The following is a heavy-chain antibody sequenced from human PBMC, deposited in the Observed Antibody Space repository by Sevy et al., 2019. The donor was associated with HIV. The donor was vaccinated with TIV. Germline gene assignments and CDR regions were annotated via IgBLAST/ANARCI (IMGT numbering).Heavy chain of an antibody. V-gene: IGHV3-23*01. Sequence: GESLKISCAASGFTFSSYAMSWVRQAPGKGLEWVSAISGSGGSTYYADSVKGRFTISRDNSKNTLYLQMNSLRADDTAVYYCAKDLGAYGSGSYQYWGQGTLVTVSS. CDR1: GFTFSSYA. CDR3: AKDLGAYGSGSYQY. J-gene: IGHJ4*02. CDR2: ISGSGGST. D-gene: IGHD3-10*01.